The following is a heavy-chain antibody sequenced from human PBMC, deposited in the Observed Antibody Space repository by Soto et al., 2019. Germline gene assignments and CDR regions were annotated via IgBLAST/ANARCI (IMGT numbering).Heavy chain of an antibody. Sequence: GASVKVSCKASGGTFCSHGIAWVRQAPGQGLEWMGGLIAMLGTPTYARKVQGRATITADESLTSSYLELRSLRSEDTAVYFCARGAMANFDYWGQGTVVTVSS. V-gene: IGHV1-69*13. J-gene: IGHJ4*02. CDR2: LIAMLGTP. D-gene: IGHD5-18*01. CDR3: ARGAMANFDY. CDR1: GGTFCSHG.